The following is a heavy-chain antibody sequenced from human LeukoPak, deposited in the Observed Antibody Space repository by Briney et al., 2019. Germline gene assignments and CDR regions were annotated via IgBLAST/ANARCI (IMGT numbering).Heavy chain of an antibody. V-gene: IGHV3-30*18. CDR1: GLAFSGYG. Sequence: QPGGSLRLSCAASGLAFSGYGMNWVRQAPGKGLEWVAVISHDGGNEYYADSVKGRFSVSRDNSKSTLYLQMNSLRVEDTAVYYCAKASGTYIGYWGQGTLVTVSS. CDR2: ISHDGGNE. D-gene: IGHD1-26*01. J-gene: IGHJ4*02. CDR3: AKASGTYIGY.